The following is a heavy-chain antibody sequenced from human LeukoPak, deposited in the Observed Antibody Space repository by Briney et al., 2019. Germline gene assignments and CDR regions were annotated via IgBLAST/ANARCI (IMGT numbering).Heavy chain of an antibody. CDR3: ANDDGDYGYDY. CDR2: VDPEDGET. V-gene: IGHV1-69-2*01. CDR1: GYTFTDYY. J-gene: IGHJ4*02. Sequence: ASVKISCKVSGYTFTDYYMHWVQQAPGKGLEWMGLVDPEDGETIYAEKFQGRVTITADTSTDTAYMELSSLRSEDTAVYYCANDDGDYGYDYWGQGTLVTVSS. D-gene: IGHD4-17*01.